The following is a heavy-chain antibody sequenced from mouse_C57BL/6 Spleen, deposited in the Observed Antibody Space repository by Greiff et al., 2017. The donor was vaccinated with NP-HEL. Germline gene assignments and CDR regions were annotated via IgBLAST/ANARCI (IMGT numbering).Heavy chain of an antibody. CDR2: IYPGDGDT. Sequence: VQLQQSGAELVKPGASVKLSCKASGYAFSRYWMNWVKQRPGQGLEWIGQIYPGDGDTNYNGKFKGKATLTADKSSSTAYMQLSSLTSEDSAVYFCARKGDQLYDFDYRGQGTTLTVSS. CDR3: ARKGDQLYDFDY. V-gene: IGHV1-80*01. J-gene: IGHJ2*01. D-gene: IGHD4-1*02. CDR1: GYAFSRYW.